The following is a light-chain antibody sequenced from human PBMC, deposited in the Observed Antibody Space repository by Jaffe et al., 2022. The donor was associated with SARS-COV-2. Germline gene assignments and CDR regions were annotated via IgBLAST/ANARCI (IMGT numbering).Light chain of an antibody. J-gene: IGKJ1*01. V-gene: IGKV3-11*01. CDR1: QSISTY. CDR2: DAS. Sequence: EIVLTQSPATLSLSPGERATLSCRASQSISTYLAWYQQKPGQAPRLLIYDASNRATGIPARFSGSGSETGFTLTISSLEPEDFAVYYCQQRSNWPKTFGQGTKVEIK. CDR3: QQRSNWPKT.